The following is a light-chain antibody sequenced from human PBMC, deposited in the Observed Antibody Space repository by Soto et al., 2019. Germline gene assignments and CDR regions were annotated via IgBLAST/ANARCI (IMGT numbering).Light chain of an antibody. V-gene: IGKV3-11*01. J-gene: IGKJ5*01. CDR3: QQHNQWPIT. CDR2: YIS. CDR1: QSAGNF. Sequence: EIVLTQSPATLSLSLGERATLSCRASQSAGNFLAWYQQKPGQAPRLLIYYISTRATGIPARFSGSGSGTEFTLTINSLQSEDSAVYYCQQHNQWPITFGQGTRLEIK.